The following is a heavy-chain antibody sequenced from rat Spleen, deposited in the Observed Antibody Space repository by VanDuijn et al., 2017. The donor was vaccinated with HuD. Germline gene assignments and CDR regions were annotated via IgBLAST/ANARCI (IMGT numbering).Heavy chain of an antibody. CDR2: ISIGGDNT. D-gene: IGHD4-3*01. CDR1: GFTFSNSY. V-gene: IGHV5-25*01. Sequence: EVQLVESGGGLVQPGRSMKLSCAASGFTFSNSYMAWVRQAPTKGMEWVASISIGGDNTYYRDSVKGRVSISRDNSKSTLYLQMDSLGSEDTATDYCARGGSFDYWGQGVMVTVSS. J-gene: IGHJ2*01. CDR3: ARGGSFDY.